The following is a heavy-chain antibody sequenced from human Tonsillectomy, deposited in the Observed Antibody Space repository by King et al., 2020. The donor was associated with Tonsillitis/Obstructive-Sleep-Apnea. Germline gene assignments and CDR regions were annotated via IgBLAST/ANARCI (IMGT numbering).Heavy chain of an antibody. V-gene: IGHV4-59*01. CDR2: IYYSGGT. CDR3: AREGAVMNAFDI. D-gene: IGHD2-8*01. Sequence: VQLQESGPGLVKPSETLSLTCTVSGGSISSYYWSWIRQPPGKGLECIGYIYYSGGTNYSPSLKSRVTISVDTSKNQVSLKLSSVTAAGTAVYYCAREGAVMNAFDIWGQGTMVTVSS. CDR1: GGSISSYY. J-gene: IGHJ3*02.